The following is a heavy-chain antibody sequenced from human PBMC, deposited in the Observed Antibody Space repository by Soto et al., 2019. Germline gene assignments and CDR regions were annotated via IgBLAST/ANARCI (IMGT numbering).Heavy chain of an antibody. CDR1: GGSISSYY. D-gene: IGHD6-13*01. Sequence: SETLSLTCTVCGGSISSYYWSWIRQPPGKGLEWIGYIYYSGSTNYNPSLKSRVTISVDTSKNQFSLKLSSVTAADTAVYYCARLGSWGYYYYYMDVWGKGTTVTVSS. CDR2: IYYSGST. J-gene: IGHJ6*03. V-gene: IGHV4-59*08. CDR3: ARLGSWGYYYYYMDV.